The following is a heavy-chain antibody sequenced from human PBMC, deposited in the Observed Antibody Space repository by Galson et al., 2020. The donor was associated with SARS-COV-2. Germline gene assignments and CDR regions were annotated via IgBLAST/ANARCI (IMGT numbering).Heavy chain of an antibody. J-gene: IGHJ4*02. Sequence: ASVKVSCKASGYTFTSYGISLVRQAPGQGLEWMGWISAYNGNTNYAQKLQGRVTMTTDTSTSTAYMELRSLRSDDTAVYYCARAAQTYYDFWSGYYNAPHFDYWGQGTLVTVSS. CDR3: ARAAQTYYDFWSGYYNAPHFDY. V-gene: IGHV1-18*04. CDR1: GYTFTSYG. CDR2: ISAYNGNT. D-gene: IGHD3-3*01.